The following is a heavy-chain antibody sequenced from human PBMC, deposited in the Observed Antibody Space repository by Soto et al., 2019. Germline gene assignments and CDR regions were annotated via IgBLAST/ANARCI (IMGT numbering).Heavy chain of an antibody. CDR1: GFTFSSYG. CDR2: ISYNGNDK. CDR3: AKDSGRGSADYYFDY. V-gene: IGHV3-30*18. D-gene: IGHD3-10*01. J-gene: IGHJ4*02. Sequence: QVQLVESGGGVVQPGRSLRLSCAASGFTFSSYGMHWVRQAPGKGLEWVAVISYNGNDKYHADSVKGRFTISRDNSKNTLYLQMNSLRAEEKAVYYCAKDSGRGSADYYFDYWGQGTLVTVSS.